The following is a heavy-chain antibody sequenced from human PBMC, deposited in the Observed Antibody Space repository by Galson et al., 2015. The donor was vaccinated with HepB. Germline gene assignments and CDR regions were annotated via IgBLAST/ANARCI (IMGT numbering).Heavy chain of an antibody. CDR3: ASRYYYDSSGPY. Sequence: SLRLSCAASGFIFSSYAMHWVRQAPGKGLEWVAVISYDGSNKYYADSVKGRFTISRDNSKNTLYLQMNSLRAEDTAVYYCASRYYYDSSGPYWGQGTLVTVSS. D-gene: IGHD3-22*01. J-gene: IGHJ4*02. CDR1: GFIFSSYA. CDR2: ISYDGSNK. V-gene: IGHV3-30*04.